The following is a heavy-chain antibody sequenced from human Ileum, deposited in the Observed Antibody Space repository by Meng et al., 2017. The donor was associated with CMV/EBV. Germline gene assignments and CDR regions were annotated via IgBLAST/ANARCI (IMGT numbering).Heavy chain of an antibody. D-gene: IGHD3-22*01. CDR1: GFVVNSNY. V-gene: IGHV3-66*02. CDR2: MYSDGAT. J-gene: IGHJ4*02. CDR3: ARGGGYYPIDY. Sequence: GGSLRLSCAASGFVVNSNYMNWVRQAPGKGLEWVSVMYSDGATYYADSVRGRFTISRDNSKNTLYLQMNSLRAGYTALYYCARGGGYYPIDYWGQGTLVNVSS.